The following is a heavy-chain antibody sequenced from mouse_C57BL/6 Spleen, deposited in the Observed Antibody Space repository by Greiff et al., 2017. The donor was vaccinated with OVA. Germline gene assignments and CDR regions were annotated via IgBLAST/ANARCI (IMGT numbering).Heavy chain of an antibody. J-gene: IGHJ1*03. CDR2: IYPSDSET. V-gene: IGHV1-61*01. CDR3: AKGGNWYLDV. Sequence: QVHVKQPGAELVRPGSSVKLSCKASGYTFTSYWMDWVKQRPGQGLEWIGNIYPSDSETHYNQKFKDKATLTVDKSSSTAYMQLSSLTSEDSAVYYGAKGGNWYLDVWGTGTTVTVSS. CDR1: GYTFTSYW.